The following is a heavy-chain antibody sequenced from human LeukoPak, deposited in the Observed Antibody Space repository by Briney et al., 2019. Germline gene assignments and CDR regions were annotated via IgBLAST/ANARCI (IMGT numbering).Heavy chain of an antibody. CDR1: GGSMSSYY. V-gene: IGHV4-59*01. CDR2: MYYSGST. D-gene: IGHD3-22*01. Sequence: SETLSLTCTVSGGSMSSYYWSWIRQPPGKGLEWIGHMYYSGSTNYNPSLKSRVTISVDTSKNQFSLRLSSVTAADTAFYHCARNYDNSGYTAFGHWGRGTLVTVSS. J-gene: IGHJ4*02. CDR3: ARNYDNSGYTAFGH.